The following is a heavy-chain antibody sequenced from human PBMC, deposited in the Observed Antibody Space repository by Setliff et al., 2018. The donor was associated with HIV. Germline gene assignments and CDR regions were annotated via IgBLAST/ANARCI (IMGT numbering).Heavy chain of an antibody. CDR1: GGSFNGYY. J-gene: IGHJ3*01. CDR2: VSWNSVKI. D-gene: IGHD1-20*01. Sequence: LSLTCAVYGGSFNGYYWSWIRQPPGKGLEWVSSVSWNSVKIDYADSVKGRFTISRDNAKNSLFLRMNSLRSEDTAFYFCAKHWRIESDNSDAFDVWGQGTLVTVSS. V-gene: IGHV3-9*01. CDR3: AKHWRIESDNSDAFDV.